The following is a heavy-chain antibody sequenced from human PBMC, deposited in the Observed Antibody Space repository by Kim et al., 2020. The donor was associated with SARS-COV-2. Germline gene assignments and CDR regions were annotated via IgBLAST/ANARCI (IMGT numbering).Heavy chain of an antibody. D-gene: IGHD2-15*01. CDR2: TYYRSKWYN. J-gene: IGHJ4*02. Sequence: LAWASSGDSVSSNSAAWNWIRQSPSRGLEWLGRTYYRSKWYNDYAVSVKSRITINPDTSKNQFSLQLHSVTPGDTAVYYCARDVAPTVYFDYWGQGNLVTVSS. CDR1: GDSVSSNSAA. CDR3: ARDVAPTVYFDY. V-gene: IGHV6-1*01.